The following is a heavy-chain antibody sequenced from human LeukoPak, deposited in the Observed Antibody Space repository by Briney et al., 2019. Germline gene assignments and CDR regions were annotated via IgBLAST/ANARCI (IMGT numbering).Heavy chain of an antibody. CDR3: ARGILETATISRSGPSEFNFYMDV. CDR2: IFYTGST. CDR1: GGSISDDY. V-gene: IGHV4-59*01. D-gene: IGHD5-24*01. J-gene: IGHJ6*03. Sequence: SETLSLTCTVSGGSISDDYWAWIRQPPGRGLDWIGYIFYTGSTNYNPSLKSRVTKSLDTSKKQFSLRMKSVTAADTAVYYCARGILETATISRSGPSEFNFYMDVWGKGTTVTVSS.